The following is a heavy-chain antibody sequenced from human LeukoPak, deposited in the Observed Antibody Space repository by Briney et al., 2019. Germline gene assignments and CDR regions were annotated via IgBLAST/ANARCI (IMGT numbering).Heavy chain of an antibody. D-gene: IGHD3-22*01. J-gene: IGHJ4*02. CDR3: ARSSERKYYLDY. Sequence: PGRSLRLSCAASGFTFSSYAMHWVRQAPGKGLEWVAVISYDGSNKYYADSVKGRFTISRDNSKNTLYLQMNSLRAEDTAVYYCARSSERKYYLDYWGQGTLVTVSS. CDR2: ISYDGSNK. CDR1: GFTFSSYA. V-gene: IGHV3-30-3*01.